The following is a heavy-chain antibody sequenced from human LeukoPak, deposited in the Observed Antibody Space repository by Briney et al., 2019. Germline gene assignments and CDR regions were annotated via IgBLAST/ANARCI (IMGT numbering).Heavy chain of an antibody. J-gene: IGHJ4*02. CDR1: GYTFTNYH. CDR2: MNPNNGDS. CDR3: ARTTSFTASGYDY. V-gene: IGHV1-8*03. D-gene: IGHD6-25*01. Sequence: ASVKVSCKASGYTFTNYHFNWVRQATAQGLEWMGWMNPNNGDSGYAQRFQGRVTITRDTSISTSYMELRSLRSDDTAVYFCARTTSFTASGYDYWGQGTLVTVSS.